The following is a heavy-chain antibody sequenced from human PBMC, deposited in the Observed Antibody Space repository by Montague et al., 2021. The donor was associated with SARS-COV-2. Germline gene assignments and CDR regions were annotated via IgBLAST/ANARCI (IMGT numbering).Heavy chain of an antibody. CDR2: ISYDGSNK. CDR3: ARVPPGLLWFGEIDY. J-gene: IGHJ4*02. V-gene: IGHV3-30-3*01. CDR1: GFTFSSYA. D-gene: IGHD3-10*01. Sequence: SLRLSCSASGFTFSSYAMHWVRQAPGKGLEWVAGISYDGSNKYYADSVKGRFTISRDNSKNTLYLQMNSLRAEDTAVYYCARVPPGLLWFGEIDYWGQGTLVTVSS.